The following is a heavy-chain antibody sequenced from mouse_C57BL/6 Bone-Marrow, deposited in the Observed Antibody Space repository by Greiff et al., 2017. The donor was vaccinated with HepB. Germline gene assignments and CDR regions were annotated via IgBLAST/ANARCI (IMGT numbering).Heavy chain of an antibody. CDR1: GYTFTSYW. V-gene: IGHV1-5*01. CDR2: IYPGNSDT. CDR3: TREGVYYGSSCDY. Sequence: VQLQQSGTVLARPGASVKMSCKTSGYTFTSYWMHWVKQRPGQGLEWIGAIYPGNSDTSYNQKFKGKAKLTAVTSASTSYMELSSLTNEDSAVYYCTREGVYYGSSCDYWGQGTTLTVSS. D-gene: IGHD1-1*01. J-gene: IGHJ2*01.